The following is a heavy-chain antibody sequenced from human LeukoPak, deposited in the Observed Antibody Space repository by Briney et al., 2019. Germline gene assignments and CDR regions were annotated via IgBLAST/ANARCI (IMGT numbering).Heavy chain of an antibody. D-gene: IGHD3-9*01. CDR2: IVGSGANT. Sequence: GASLRLSCAASGSIFSNYAMSWARQAPGKGLEWVSAIVGSGANTYYADSVKGRFTISRDNPRNTLYLQMNSLRAEDTAVYYCAKWGDYDVLTGYYDPDNWGQGTLDTVSS. V-gene: IGHV3-23*01. CDR1: GSIFSNYA. CDR3: AKWGDYDVLTGYYDPDN. J-gene: IGHJ4*02.